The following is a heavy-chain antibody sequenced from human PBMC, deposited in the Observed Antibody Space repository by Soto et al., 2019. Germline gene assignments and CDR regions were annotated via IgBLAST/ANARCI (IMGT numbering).Heavy chain of an antibody. J-gene: IGHJ4*02. D-gene: IGHD2-15*01. CDR2: INHSGST. Sequence: SETLSLTCAVYGGSFSGYYWSWIRQPPGKGLEWIGEINHSGSTNYNPSLKSRVTISVDTSKNQFSLKLSSVTAADTAVYYCARGGAGWWYCSGGSCYSYYFDYWGQGTLVTVSS. V-gene: IGHV4-34*01. CDR1: GGSFSGYY. CDR3: ARGGAGWWYCSGGSCYSYYFDY.